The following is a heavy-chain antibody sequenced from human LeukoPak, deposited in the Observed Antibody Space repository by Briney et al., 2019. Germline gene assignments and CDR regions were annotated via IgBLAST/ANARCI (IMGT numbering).Heavy chain of an antibody. D-gene: IGHD2-2*01. CDR3: ARLVSTSSYYFDY. J-gene: IGHJ4*02. CDR1: GFTFSSYA. V-gene: IGHV3-21*01. Sequence: GGSLRLSCAASGFTFSSYAMHWVRQAPGKGLEWVSSISSSSSYIYYADSVKGRFTISRDNAKNSLYLQMNSLRAEDTAVYYCARLVSTSSYYFDYWGQGTLVTVSS. CDR2: ISSSSSYI.